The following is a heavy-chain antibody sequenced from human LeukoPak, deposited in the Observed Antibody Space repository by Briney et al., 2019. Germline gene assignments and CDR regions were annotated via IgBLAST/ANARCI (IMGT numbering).Heavy chain of an antibody. CDR2: ISSSSSYM. CDR1: GFTFSSYS. Sequence: GGSLRLSCAASGFTFSSYSMNWVRQAPGKGLEWVSSISSSSSYMYYADSVKGRFTISRDNAKNSLYLQMNSLRAEDTAVYYCARANVLLWFGELSYNWFDPWGQGTLVTVSS. CDR3: ARANVLLWFGELSYNWFDP. D-gene: IGHD3-10*01. J-gene: IGHJ5*02. V-gene: IGHV3-21*01.